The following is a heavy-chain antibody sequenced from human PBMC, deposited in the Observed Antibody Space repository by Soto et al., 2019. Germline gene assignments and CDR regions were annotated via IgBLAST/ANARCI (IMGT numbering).Heavy chain of an antibody. J-gene: IGHJ3*02. Sequence: ASVKVSCKASGYTFTSYDINWVRQATGQGLEWMGWMNPNSGNTSYAQKFQGRVTMTRDTSTSTVYMELSSLRSEDTAVYYCARHGSGYYAPYAFDIWGQGTMVTVSS. V-gene: IGHV1-8*01. CDR3: ARHGSGYYAPYAFDI. CDR2: MNPNSGNT. CDR1: GYTFTSYD. D-gene: IGHD3-22*01.